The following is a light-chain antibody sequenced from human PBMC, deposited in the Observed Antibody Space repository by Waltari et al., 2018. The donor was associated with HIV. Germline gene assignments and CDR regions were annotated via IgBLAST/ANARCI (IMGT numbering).Light chain of an antibody. CDR1: SSDVGGYNF. CDR2: EGI. V-gene: IGLV2-14*01. J-gene: IGLJ3*02. Sequence: QSALTQPASVSGSPGQSITISCTGTSSDVGGYNFVSWYQQHPGKPPKLMIFEGINRPSGISNRFSGSKAGNTASLTSSGLQAEDDADYYCSSYTTSTTRGVVFGGGTKLTVL. CDR3: SSYTTSTTRGVV.